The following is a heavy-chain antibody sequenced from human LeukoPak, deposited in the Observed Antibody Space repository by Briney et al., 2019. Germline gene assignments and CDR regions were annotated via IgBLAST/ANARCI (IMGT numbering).Heavy chain of an antibody. J-gene: IGHJ4*02. CDR1: GFTDSSNY. CDR3: ARGPRITMIVDVPPYYFDY. Sequence: PGGSLRLSCAASGFTDSSNYMSWVRQAPGKGLEWVSVIYSGGSTYYADSVKGRFTISRDNSKNTLYLQMNSLRAEDTAVYYCARGPRITMIVDVPPYYFDYWGQGTLVTVSS. CDR2: IYSGGST. D-gene: IGHD3-22*01. V-gene: IGHV3-53*01.